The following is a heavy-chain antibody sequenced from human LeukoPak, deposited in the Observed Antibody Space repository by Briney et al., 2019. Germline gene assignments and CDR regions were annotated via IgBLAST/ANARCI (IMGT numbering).Heavy chain of an antibody. Sequence: GGSLRLSCAASGFSFSSYAMSWVRQAPGKGLEWVSGISGRDGSTYYADSVKGRFTISRDNSKNTLYLQMNSLRAEDMAVYYCAKDGGQGADYWGQGTLVSVSS. D-gene: IGHD3-16*01. CDR1: GFSFSSYA. V-gene: IGHV3-23*01. CDR3: AKDGGQGADY. CDR2: ISGRDGST. J-gene: IGHJ4*02.